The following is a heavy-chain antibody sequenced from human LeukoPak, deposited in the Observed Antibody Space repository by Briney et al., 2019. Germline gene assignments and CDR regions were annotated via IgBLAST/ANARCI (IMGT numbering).Heavy chain of an antibody. CDR1: GFTFSSYW. V-gene: IGHV3-74*01. CDR2: INSDGSST. D-gene: IGHD3-9*01. J-gene: IGHJ3*02. CDR3: ARVHYDILTGYSSRAFDI. Sequence: GGSLRLSCAASGFTFSSYWMHWVRQAPGKGLVWVSRINSDGSSTSYADSVKGRFTISRDNAKNTLYLQMNSLRAEDTAVYYCARVHYDILTGYSSRAFDIWGQGTMVTVSS.